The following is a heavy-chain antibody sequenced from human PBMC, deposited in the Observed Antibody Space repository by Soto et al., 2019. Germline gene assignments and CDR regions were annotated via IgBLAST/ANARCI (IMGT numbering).Heavy chain of an antibody. CDR3: ATDERDYCISTSCHSFDH. CDR1: VCTLTSNA. CDR2: ISAHNGNT. D-gene: IGHD2-2*01. V-gene: IGHV1-18*04. Sequence: AAVKGCCAAGVCTLTSNAVSWVRQAPGQGLEWMGWISAHNGNTNNAPKLQGRVTMTTDTSTSTTYMELRSLRSDDTAVYYCATDERDYCISTSCHSFDHWG. J-gene: IGHJ4*01.